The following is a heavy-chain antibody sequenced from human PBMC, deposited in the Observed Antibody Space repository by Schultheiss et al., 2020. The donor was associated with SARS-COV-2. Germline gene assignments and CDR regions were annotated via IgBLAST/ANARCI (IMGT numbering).Heavy chain of an antibody. V-gene: IGHV3-48*03. Sequence: GESLKISCAASGFTFSSYEMNWVRQAPGKGLEWVSYISSSGSTIYYADSVKGRFTISRDNAKNSLYLQMNSLRAEDTAVYYCARAGYCSSTSCYPYYYYYMDVWGKGTTVTVSS. CDR2: ISSSGSTI. J-gene: IGHJ6*03. CDR1: GFTFSSYE. CDR3: ARAGYCSSTSCYPYYYYYMDV. D-gene: IGHD2-2*01.